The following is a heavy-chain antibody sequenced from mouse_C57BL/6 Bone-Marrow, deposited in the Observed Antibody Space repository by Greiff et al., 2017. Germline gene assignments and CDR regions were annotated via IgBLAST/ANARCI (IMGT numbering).Heavy chain of an antibody. J-gene: IGHJ1*03. D-gene: IGHD1-1*01. CDR3: ARGDYYGSSFYWYFDV. CDR1: GYTFTSYW. V-gene: IGHV1-72*01. Sequence: QVQLQQPGAELVKPGASVKLSCKASGYTFTSYWMHWVKQRPGRGLEWIGRSDPNSGGTKYNEKFKSKATLTVDKPSSTAYMQLSSLTSEDSAVYYCARGDYYGSSFYWYFDVWGTGTTVTVSS. CDR2: SDPNSGGT.